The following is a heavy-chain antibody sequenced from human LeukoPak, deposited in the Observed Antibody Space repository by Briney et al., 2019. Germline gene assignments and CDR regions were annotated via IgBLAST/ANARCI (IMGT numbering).Heavy chain of an antibody. J-gene: IGHJ4*02. CDR1: GGSISSGGYY. V-gene: IGHV4-31*03. D-gene: IGHD6-19*01. Sequence: SQTLSLTCIVSGGSISSGGYYWSWIRQHPGKGLEWIGYIYYSGSTYYNPSLKSRVTISVDMSKNQFSLELSSVTAADTAVYYCARDARTAVAGTGNFDYWGQGTLVTVSS. CDR3: ARDARTAVAGTGNFDY. CDR2: IYYSGST.